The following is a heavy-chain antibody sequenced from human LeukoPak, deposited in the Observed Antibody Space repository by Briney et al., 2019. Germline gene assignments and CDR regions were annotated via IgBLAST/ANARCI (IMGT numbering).Heavy chain of an antibody. D-gene: IGHD2-15*01. Sequence: PSETLSLTCAVYGGSFSGYYWSWIRQPPGKGLEWIGEINHSGSTNYNPSLKSRVTISVDTSKNQFSLKLSSVTAADTAVYYCARGGGYCSGGSCYSTSPFDPWGQGTLVTVSS. CDR3: ARGGGYCSGGSCYSTSPFDP. CDR2: INHSGST. V-gene: IGHV4-34*01. J-gene: IGHJ5*02. CDR1: GGSFSGYY.